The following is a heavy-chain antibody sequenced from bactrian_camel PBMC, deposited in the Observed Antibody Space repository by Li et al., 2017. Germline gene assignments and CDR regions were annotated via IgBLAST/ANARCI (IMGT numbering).Heavy chain of an antibody. CDR3: AHSRDRWCPAFGLNYFPT. CDR2: VRRDDLT. D-gene: IGHD2*01. V-gene: IGHV3S55*01. J-gene: IGHJ6*01. CDR1: EYTDNKYS. Sequence: VQLVESGGGSVQAGESLRLSCAASEYTDNKYSMAWFRQSPGKEPEAVAAVRRDDLTAYTDSVKGRFTISKDNAENSLFLQMSNLKPEDTAMYYCAHSRDRWCPAFGLNYFPTWGQGTQVTVS.